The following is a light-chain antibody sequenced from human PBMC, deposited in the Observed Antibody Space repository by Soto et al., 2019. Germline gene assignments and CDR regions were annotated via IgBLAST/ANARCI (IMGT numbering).Light chain of an antibody. CDR1: SSDVGGYNY. CDR3: SSYTSSSTYV. V-gene: IGLV2-14*01. CDR2: EVS. Sequence: QSALTQPASVSGSPGQSITISCTGTSSDVGGYNYVSWYQQHPGKAPKLMIYEVSNWPSGVSSRFSGSKSGNTASLTISGIQAEDEADYYCSSYTSSSTYVFGTGTKLTVL. J-gene: IGLJ1*01.